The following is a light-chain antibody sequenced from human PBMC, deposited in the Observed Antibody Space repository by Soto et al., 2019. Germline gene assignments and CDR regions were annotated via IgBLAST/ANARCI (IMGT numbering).Light chain of an antibody. CDR2: GAS. V-gene: IGKV3-15*01. CDR3: HQYNNWPHPH. CDR1: QSVSSN. J-gene: IGKJ4*01. Sequence: EIVMTQSPATLSVSPGERATLSCRASQSVSSNLAWYQQKPGQAPRLLIYGASTRATGIPARFSGSGSGTEFTLTISSLQSEDFAVYYCHQYNNWPHPHFGGGTKVEIK.